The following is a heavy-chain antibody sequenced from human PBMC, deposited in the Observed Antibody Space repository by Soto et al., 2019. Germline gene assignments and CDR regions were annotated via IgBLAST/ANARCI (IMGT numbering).Heavy chain of an antibody. J-gene: IGHJ4*02. V-gene: IGHV3-74*01. Sequence: EVQLVESGGGLVQPGGSLRLSCAVSGFTFSSFWMHWVRQAPGEGLVWVSRINTDGSSTCYADSVKGRFTISRDNAKNTLYLQVNCLRVEDTAMYYCAKMGVYTFGLSYWGRGTLVTVSS. CDR2: INTDGSST. D-gene: IGHD5-18*01. CDR1: GFTFSSFW. CDR3: AKMGVYTFGLSY.